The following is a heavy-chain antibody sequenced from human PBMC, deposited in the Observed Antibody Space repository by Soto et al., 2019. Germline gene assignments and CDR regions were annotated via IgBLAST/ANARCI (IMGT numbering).Heavy chain of an antibody. V-gene: IGHV1-46*01. CDR2: INPTGTMT. J-gene: IGHJ3*02. CDR1: GYTFITSYY. D-gene: IGHD5-12*01. CDR3: ARDAGYDHDAFDI. Sequence: ASVKVSCKASGYTFITSYYTHWVRQAPGQGLEWMGIINPTGTMTKYSERFQGRLTMTRDTSTSTDYMELSTLTSEDTAVYFCARDAGYDHDAFDIWGQGTMVTVSS.